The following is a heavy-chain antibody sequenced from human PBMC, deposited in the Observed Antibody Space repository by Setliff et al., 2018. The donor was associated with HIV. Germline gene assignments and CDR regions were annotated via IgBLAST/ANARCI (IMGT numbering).Heavy chain of an antibody. V-gene: IGHV1-2*06. D-gene: IGHD2-2*01. Sequence: ASVKVSCKASGYTFTGYYMHWVRQAPGQGLEWMGRINPNSGDTNYAQKFKGRVTMTRDTSISTAYMEVTRLRSDDTAVYYCARGSTAVNYYYYYIDVWGKGATVTVSS. J-gene: IGHJ6*03. CDR1: GYTFTGYY. CDR3: ARGSTAVNYYYYYIDV. CDR2: INPNSGDT.